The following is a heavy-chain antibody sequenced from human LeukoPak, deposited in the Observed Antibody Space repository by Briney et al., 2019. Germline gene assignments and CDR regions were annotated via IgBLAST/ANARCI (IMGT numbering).Heavy chain of an antibody. J-gene: IGHJ4*02. CDR2: IKQDGSEK. CDR3: AREGRGYKVAKFDY. CDR1: GFTLRTYW. V-gene: IGHV3-7*01. Sequence: GGSLRLSCAASGFTLRTYWMSWVRQAPGKGLEWVASIKQDGSEKYYVDSVKGRFTISRDNAKNSLYLQMNSLRAEDTAVYYCAREGRGYKVAKFDYWGQGTLVTVSS. D-gene: IGHD3-22*01.